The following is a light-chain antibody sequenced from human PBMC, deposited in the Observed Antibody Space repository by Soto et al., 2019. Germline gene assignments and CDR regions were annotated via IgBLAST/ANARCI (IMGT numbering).Light chain of an antibody. V-gene: IGKV3-20*01. CDR3: QQCGGSPLFS. Sequence: EIVLTQSPATLSLSPGERATLSFTASQSVTSSCLAWYQRKPGQAPRLLIHTTSTRATDIPDRFSGSGSGTDFTLTISRLQPEDFAVYYCQQCGGSPLFSSGAGTRVDI. CDR2: TTS. J-gene: IGKJ3*01. CDR1: QSVTSSC.